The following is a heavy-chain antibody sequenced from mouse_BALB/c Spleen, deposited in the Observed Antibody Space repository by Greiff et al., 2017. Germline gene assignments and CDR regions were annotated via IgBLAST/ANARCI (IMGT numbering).Heavy chain of an antibody. CDR2: IYPYNGGT. D-gene: IGHD2-14*01. Sequence: VQLKESGPELVKPGASVKISCKASGYTFTDYNMHWVKQSHGKSLEWIGYIYPYNGGTGYNQKFKSKATLTVDNSSSTAYMELRSLTSEDSAVYYCARARYDWYFDVWGAGTTVTVSS. CDR3: ARARYDWYFDV. V-gene: IGHV1S29*02. CDR1: GYTFTDYN. J-gene: IGHJ1*01.